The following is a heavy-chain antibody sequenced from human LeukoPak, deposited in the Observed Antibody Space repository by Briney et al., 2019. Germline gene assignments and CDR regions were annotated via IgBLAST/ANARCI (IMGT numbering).Heavy chain of an antibody. CDR1: GGSISSSSYY. Sequence: SETLSLTCTVSGGSISSSSYYWGWIRQPPGKGLEWIGSIYYSGSTYYKPSLKSRVTISVDTSKNQFSLKLSSVTAADTAVYYCARVREDLSGSTDKFDYWGQGTLVTVSS. CDR3: ARVREDLSGSTDKFDY. CDR2: IYYSGST. J-gene: IGHJ4*02. V-gene: IGHV4-39*07. D-gene: IGHD6-19*01.